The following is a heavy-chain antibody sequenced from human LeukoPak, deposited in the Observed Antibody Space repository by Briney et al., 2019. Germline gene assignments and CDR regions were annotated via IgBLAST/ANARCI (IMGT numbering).Heavy chain of an antibody. CDR2: ISAYNGNT. J-gene: IGHJ5*02. CDR1: GYTFTSYA. V-gene: IGHV1-18*01. CDR3: ARDPSEKYQLPHQYNWFDP. D-gene: IGHD2-2*01. Sequence: ASVKVSCKASGYTFTSYAMNWVRQAPGQGLEWMGWISAYNGNTNYAQKLQGRVTMTTDTSTSTAYMELRSLRSDDTAVYYCARDPSEKYQLPHQYNWFDPWGQGTLVTVSS.